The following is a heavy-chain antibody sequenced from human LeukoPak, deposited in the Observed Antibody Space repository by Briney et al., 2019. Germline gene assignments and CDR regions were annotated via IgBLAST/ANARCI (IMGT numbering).Heavy chain of an antibody. CDR2: ISSSSSTI. J-gene: IGHJ4*02. V-gene: IGHV3-48*01. Sequence: PGGSLRLSCAASGFIFTSYSMNWVRQAPGKGLEWVSYISSSSSTIYYADSVKGRFTISRDNAKNSLYLQMNSLRAEDTAVYYCARGCSSTSCYGFDYWGQGTLVTVSS. CDR1: GFIFTSYS. D-gene: IGHD2-2*01. CDR3: ARGCSSTSCYGFDY.